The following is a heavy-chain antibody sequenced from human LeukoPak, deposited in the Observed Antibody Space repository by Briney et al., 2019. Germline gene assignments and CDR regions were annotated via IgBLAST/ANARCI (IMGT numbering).Heavy chain of an antibody. Sequence: ASVKVSCKASGHTFTSYYMHWVRQAPGQGLEWMGIINPSGGSTSYAQKFQGRVTMTRDTSTSTVYMELSSLRSEDTAVYYCARDRFMSLTGSGWSRDWDYYYGMDVWGQGTTVTVSS. V-gene: IGHV1-46*01. CDR1: GHTFTSYY. CDR3: ARDRFMSLTGSGWSRDWDYYYGMDV. J-gene: IGHJ6*02. D-gene: IGHD6-19*01. CDR2: INPSGGST.